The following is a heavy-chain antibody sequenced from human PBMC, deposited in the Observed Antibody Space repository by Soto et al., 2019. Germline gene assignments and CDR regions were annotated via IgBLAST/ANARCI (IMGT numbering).Heavy chain of an antibody. J-gene: IGHJ4*02. CDR2: IYYSGST. CDR3: ARHPSGDYPELPTDY. V-gene: IGHV4-39*01. CDR1: GGSISSSSYY. D-gene: IGHD3-10*01. Sequence: SETLSLTCTVSGGSISSSSYYWGWIRQPPGKGLEWIGSIYYSGSTYYNPSLKSRVTISVDTSKNQFSLKLSSVTAADTAVYYCARHPSGDYPELPTDYWGQGTLVTVSS.